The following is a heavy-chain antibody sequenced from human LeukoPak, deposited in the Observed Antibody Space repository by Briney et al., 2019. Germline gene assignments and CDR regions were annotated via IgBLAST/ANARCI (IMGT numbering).Heavy chain of an antibody. Sequence: GGSLRLSCAACGFSFSTYALHWVRQAPGKGLEWVAAVSYYGNIKDYADSVKGQFTISRDNSKNILYLQMNRLRDEDTAMYYCSREGTNSGSQRSYFDPWGQGTLVTVSS. CDR3: SREGTNSGSQRSYFDP. CDR1: GFSFSTYA. J-gene: IGHJ5*02. V-gene: IGHV3-30-3*01. CDR2: VSYYGNIK. D-gene: IGHD1-26*01.